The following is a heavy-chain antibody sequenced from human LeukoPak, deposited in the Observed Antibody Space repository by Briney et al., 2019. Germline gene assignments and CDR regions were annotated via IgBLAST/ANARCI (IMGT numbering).Heavy chain of an antibody. J-gene: IGHJ6*02. CDR3: ACEPGVGYSSSSSYYYYGMDV. V-gene: IGHV1-2*02. CDR1: GYXFTGYY. CDR2: INPNSGGT. Sequence: ASVKVSCKASGYXFTGYYIHWVRQAPGQGLEWLGWINPNSGGTNYAQKFQGRVTMTRDTSISTAYMELSRLRSDDTAVYYCACEPGVGYSSSSSYYYYGMDVWGQGTTVTVSS. D-gene: IGHD6-6*01.